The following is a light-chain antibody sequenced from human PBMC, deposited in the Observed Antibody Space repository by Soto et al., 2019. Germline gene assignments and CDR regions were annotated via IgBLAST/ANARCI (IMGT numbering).Light chain of an antibody. CDR3: QQYGSWT. V-gene: IGKV3-20*01. CDR2: GAS. J-gene: IGKJ1*01. Sequence: EIVLTQSPGTLSLSPGERATLSCRASQSVRSDYLAWYQQKPGQPPRLLIYGASSRATGIPDRFSGSGSGTDFTLTISRLEPEDFAVYYCQQYGSWTFGQGTKVDIK. CDR1: QSVRSDY.